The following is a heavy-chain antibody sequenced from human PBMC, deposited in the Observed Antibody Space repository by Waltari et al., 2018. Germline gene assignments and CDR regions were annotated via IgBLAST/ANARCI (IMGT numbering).Heavy chain of an antibody. CDR3: TRTRYCSTTSCQVDWFDP. CDR2: INGCGGST. D-gene: IGHD2-2*01. V-gene: IGHV3-74*01. CDR1: GFTFSSYW. J-gene: IGHJ5*02. Sequence: EVQLVESGGGLVQPGGSLRLSCAASGFTFSSYWMHWVRRAPGKGLVGFQGINGCGGSTGDADSVKGRFTISRDNANNTLYLQMNSLRAEDTAVYYCTRTRYCSTTSCQVDWFDPWGQGTLVTVSS.